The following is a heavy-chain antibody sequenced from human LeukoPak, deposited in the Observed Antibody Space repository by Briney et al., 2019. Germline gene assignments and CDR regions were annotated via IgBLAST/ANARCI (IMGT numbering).Heavy chain of an antibody. V-gene: IGHV1-46*01. CDR2: INPSGGST. D-gene: IGHD3-10*01. J-gene: IGHJ4*02. CDR3: ARAHNPYVLLWFGEKNFDY. CDR1: GYTFTSYY. Sequence: GASVKVSCKASGYTFTSYYMHWVRQAPGQGLEWMGIINPSGGSTSYAQKFQGRVTMTRNTSISTAYMELSSLRSEDTAVYYCARAHNPYVLLWFGEKNFDYWGQGTLVTVSS.